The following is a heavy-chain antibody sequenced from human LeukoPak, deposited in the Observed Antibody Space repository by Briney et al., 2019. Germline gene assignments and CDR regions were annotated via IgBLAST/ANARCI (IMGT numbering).Heavy chain of an antibody. V-gene: IGHV3-23*01. Sequence: GGSLRLSCEASGFTFSNYAMNWVRQGPGKGLEWVSVISDSGASTFYADSVKGRFTISRDNSKNTLYLQMNSLRAEDTAVYYCAKIPAAIPSDWFDPWGQGTLVTVSS. CDR2: ISDSGAST. CDR3: AKIPAAIPSDWFDP. J-gene: IGHJ5*02. CDR1: GFTFSNYA. D-gene: IGHD2-2*02.